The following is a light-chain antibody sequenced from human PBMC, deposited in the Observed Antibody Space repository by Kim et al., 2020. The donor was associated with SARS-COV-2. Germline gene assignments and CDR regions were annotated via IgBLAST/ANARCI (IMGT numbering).Light chain of an antibody. CDR1: NYNIGLNF. CDR3: AAWDDSLSVRWV. J-gene: IGLJ3*02. Sequence: KLSINCAGSNYNIGLNFVYWYQHLPAAAPRLLMSRNNQRPSGVPDRFSGFKSGTSAFLAINGLRSEDEGDYYCAAWDDSLSVRWVFGGGTQLTVL. CDR2: RNN. V-gene: IGLV1-47*01.